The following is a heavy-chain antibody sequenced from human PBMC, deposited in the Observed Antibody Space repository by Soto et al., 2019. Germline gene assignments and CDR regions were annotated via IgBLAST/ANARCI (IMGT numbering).Heavy chain of an antibody. J-gene: IGHJ4*02. CDR2: LFSGGDT. D-gene: IGHD6-13*01. CDR1: GFTVNTYH. Sequence: GGSMRLSCAASGFTVNTYHVSWVRQAPGKGLEWVAVLFSGGDTKYGDSMKGRVTLSRDNSKNTLYLQMNNLRAEDTAVYYCARAYGATWYFFGYWGQGSMVTVSS. V-gene: IGHV3-66*01. CDR3: ARAYGATWYFFGY.